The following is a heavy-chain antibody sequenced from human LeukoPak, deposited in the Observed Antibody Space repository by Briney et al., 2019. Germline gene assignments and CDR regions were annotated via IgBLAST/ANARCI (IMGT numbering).Heavy chain of an antibody. D-gene: IGHD5-24*01. CDR3: AKDRAWMATTPGDY. Sequence: ETLSLTCAVSGGSISSSNWWSWVRQAPGKGLEWVSAISGSGGSTYYADSVKGRFTISRDNSKNTLYLQMNSLRAEDTAVYYCAKDRAWMATTPGDYWGQGTLVTVSS. CDR1: GGSISSSN. CDR2: ISGSGGST. J-gene: IGHJ4*02. V-gene: IGHV3-23*01.